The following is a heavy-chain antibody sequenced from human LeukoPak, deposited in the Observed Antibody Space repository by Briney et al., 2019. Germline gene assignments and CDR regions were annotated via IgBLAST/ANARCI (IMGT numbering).Heavy chain of an antibody. CDR2: LNPNSGDT. D-gene: IGHD2-15*01. Sequence: ASVKVSCKASGYTFTGYYMYWVRQAPGQGLEWVGWLNPNSGDTNYAQKFQGRVTMTRDTSISTAYMELSRLRSDDTAVYYCARVGFCSGGLCPYYFDYWGQGTLVTVSS. V-gene: IGHV1-2*02. CDR3: ARVGFCSGGLCPYYFDY. J-gene: IGHJ4*02. CDR1: GYTFTGYY.